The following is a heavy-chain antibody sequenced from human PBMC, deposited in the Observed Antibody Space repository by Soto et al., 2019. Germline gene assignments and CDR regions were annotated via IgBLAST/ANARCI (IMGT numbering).Heavy chain of an antibody. CDR3: AKAWRGGYDPFDY. Sequence: LRLSCAASGFTFSSYGMHWVRQAPGKGLEWVAVISYDGSNKYYADSVKGRFTISRDNSKNTLYLQMNSLRAEDTAVYYCAKAWRGGYDPFDYWGQGTLVTVSS. CDR1: GFTFSSYG. V-gene: IGHV3-30*18. CDR2: ISYDGSNK. D-gene: IGHD5-12*01. J-gene: IGHJ4*02.